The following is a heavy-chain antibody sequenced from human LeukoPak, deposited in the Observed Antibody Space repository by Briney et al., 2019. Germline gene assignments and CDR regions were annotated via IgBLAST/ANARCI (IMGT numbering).Heavy chain of an antibody. CDR2: IYSGGST. CDR1: GFTVSSND. Sequence: GGSLRLSCAASGFTVSSNDMSWVSQAPGKGLEWVSVIYSGGSTYYADSVKGRFTISRDNSKNALYLQMNSLRAEDTAVYYCARDSSGYDAFDIWGQGTMVTVSS. CDR3: ARDSSGYDAFDI. D-gene: IGHD3-22*01. V-gene: IGHV3-66*02. J-gene: IGHJ3*02.